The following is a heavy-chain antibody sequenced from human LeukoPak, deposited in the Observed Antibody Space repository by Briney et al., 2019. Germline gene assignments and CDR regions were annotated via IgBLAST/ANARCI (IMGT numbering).Heavy chain of an antibody. V-gene: IGHV3-48*03. CDR2: ISSSGSTI. Sequence: PGGSLRLSCAASGFTFSSSEMNWVRLAPGKGREWVSYISSSGSTIYYADSVKGRFTISRDNAKNSLYLQMNSLRAEDTAVYYCARDMSHEGAFDIWGQGTMVTVSS. D-gene: IGHD3-16*01. CDR1: GFTFSSSE. J-gene: IGHJ3*02. CDR3: ARDMSHEGAFDI.